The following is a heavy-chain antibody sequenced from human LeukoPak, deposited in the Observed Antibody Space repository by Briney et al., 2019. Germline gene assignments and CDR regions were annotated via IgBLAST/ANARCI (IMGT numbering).Heavy chain of an antibody. Sequence: ASVKVSCKASGGTFSSYAISWVRQAPGQGLEWMGGIIPIFGTANYAQKFQGRVTITADESTSTAYVELSSLRSEDTAVYYCARGNYYYDSSGYSAEYFQHWGQGTLVTVSS. CDR1: GGTFSSYA. CDR3: ARGNYYYDSSGYSAEYFQH. J-gene: IGHJ1*01. CDR2: IIPIFGTA. D-gene: IGHD3-22*01. V-gene: IGHV1-69*01.